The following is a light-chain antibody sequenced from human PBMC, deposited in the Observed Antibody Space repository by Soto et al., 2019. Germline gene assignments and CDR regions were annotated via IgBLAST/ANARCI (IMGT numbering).Light chain of an antibody. V-gene: IGKV3-20*01. CDR3: KQYNNWPRT. CDR2: GAY. Sequence: EIVLTQSPGTLSLSPGERATLSCRASQSVSSSYLAWYQQKPGQAPRLLIYGAYSRATGIQDRFSGSGSGTEFTLTIGSLQSDDFAVYYCKQYNNWPRTFGQGTKVDIK. CDR1: QSVSSSY. J-gene: IGKJ2*01.